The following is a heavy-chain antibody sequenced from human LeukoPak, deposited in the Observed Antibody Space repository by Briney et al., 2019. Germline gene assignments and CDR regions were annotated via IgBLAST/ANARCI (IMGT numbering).Heavy chain of an antibody. CDR3: AKDVAATAWFDP. D-gene: IGHD2-15*01. Sequence: GGSLRLSCAASGFTFSNYGMHWVRQVPGKGLEWVAFIPYDGSNKYYADSLKGRFTISRDNSKNTLYLQMNSLRAEDTAVYYCAKDVAATAWFDPWGRGTLVTVSS. V-gene: IGHV3-30*02. CDR2: IPYDGSNK. J-gene: IGHJ5*02. CDR1: GFTFSNYG.